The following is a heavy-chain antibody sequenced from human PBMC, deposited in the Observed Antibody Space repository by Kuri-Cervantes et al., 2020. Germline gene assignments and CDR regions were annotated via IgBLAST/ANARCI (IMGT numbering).Heavy chain of an antibody. J-gene: IGHJ4*02. CDR3: AREGLGEQWLVRGYYFDY. Sequence: ASVKVSCKASGYTFTSYGISWVRQAPGQGLEWMGWISAYNGNTNYAQKLQGRVTMTTDTSTSTAYMELRSLRSDDTAVYYCAREGLGEQWLVRGYYFDYWGQGTLVTVSS. D-gene: IGHD6-19*01. CDR1: GYTFTSYG. V-gene: IGHV1-18*01. CDR2: ISAYNGNT.